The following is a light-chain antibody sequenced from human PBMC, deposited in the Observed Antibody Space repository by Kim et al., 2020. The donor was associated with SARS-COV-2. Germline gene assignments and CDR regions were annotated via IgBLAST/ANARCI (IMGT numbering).Light chain of an antibody. J-gene: IGLJ1*01. Sequence: GQSIPISCTGTSSDVGGYNYVSWYQQHPGKAPKLMIYDVSKRPSGVSNRFSGSKSGNTASLTISGLQAEDEADYYCSSYTSSSTYVFGTGTKVTVL. CDR3: SSYTSSSTYV. V-gene: IGLV2-14*04. CDR1: SSDVGGYNY. CDR2: DVS.